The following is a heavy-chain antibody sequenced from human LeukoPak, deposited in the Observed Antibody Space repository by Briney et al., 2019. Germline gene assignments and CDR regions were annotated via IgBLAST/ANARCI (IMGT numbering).Heavy chain of an antibody. CDR2: INHSGST. CDR3: ARVAMVRGVTTSYYYYYMDV. CDR1: GFTFSSYS. Sequence: PGGSLRPSCAASGFTFSSYSMNWVRQPPGKGLEWIGEINHSGSTNYNPSLKSRVTISVDTSKNQFSLKLSSVTAADTAVYYCARVAMVRGVTTSYYYYYMDVWGKGTTVTVSS. V-gene: IGHV4-34*01. D-gene: IGHD3-10*01. J-gene: IGHJ6*03.